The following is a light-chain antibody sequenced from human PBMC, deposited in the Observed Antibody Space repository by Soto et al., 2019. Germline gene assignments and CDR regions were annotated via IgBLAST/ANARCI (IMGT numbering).Light chain of an antibody. CDR1: QTVSSN. Sequence: EVVMTQSPATLSVSPGERATLSCRASQTVSSNLAWYQQKPGQSPRLLIDGTSTRATGVPARFSGSGSGTEFTLSISSLQSEDFAVYCCHQDNFWPSFGQGTKVDIK. J-gene: IGKJ1*01. CDR2: GTS. CDR3: HQDNFWPS. V-gene: IGKV3-15*01.